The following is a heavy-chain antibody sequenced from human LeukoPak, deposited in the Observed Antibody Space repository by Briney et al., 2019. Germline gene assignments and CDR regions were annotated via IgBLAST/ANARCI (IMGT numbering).Heavy chain of an antibody. Sequence: PGGALGLSCTASGFSFSSYRMNWVRQAPGKGLEWVSSISSSSSYIYYADSVKGRFTISRDNAKNSLYLQMNSLRAEDTAVYYCATYDYGAFDYWGQGTLVTVSS. J-gene: IGHJ4*02. CDR1: GFSFSSYR. D-gene: IGHD4-17*01. CDR3: ATYDYGAFDY. CDR2: ISSSSSYI. V-gene: IGHV3-21*01.